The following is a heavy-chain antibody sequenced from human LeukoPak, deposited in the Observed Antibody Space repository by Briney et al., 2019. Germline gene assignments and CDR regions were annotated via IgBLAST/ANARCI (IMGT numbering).Heavy chain of an antibody. V-gene: IGHV1-18*04. J-gene: IGHJ6*04. Sequence: GASVKVSCKASGYTFTSYGISWVRQAPGQGLEGMGWISAYNGNTNYAQKLQGRVTMTTDTSTSTAYMELRSLRSDDTAVYYCARDRRPWDYYYYYGMDVWGKGTTVTVSS. CDR1: GYTFTSYG. CDR3: ARDRRPWDYYYYYGMDV. D-gene: IGHD1-1*01. CDR2: ISAYNGNT.